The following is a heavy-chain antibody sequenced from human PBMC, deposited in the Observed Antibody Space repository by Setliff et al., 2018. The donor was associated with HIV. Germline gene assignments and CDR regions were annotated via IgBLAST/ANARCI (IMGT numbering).Heavy chain of an antibody. CDR2: IYPGDSDT. Sequence: LKISCKGSGYRFPTYWIGWVRQMPGKGLEWMGIIYPGDSDTRYSPSFQGQVTISADKSISTAYLQWSSLKASDTAVYYCAKDPQQWLATGEYYFDNWGQGTLVTVSS. CDR1: GYRFPTYW. D-gene: IGHD6-19*01. CDR3: AKDPQQWLATGEYYFDN. J-gene: IGHJ4*02. V-gene: IGHV5-51*01.